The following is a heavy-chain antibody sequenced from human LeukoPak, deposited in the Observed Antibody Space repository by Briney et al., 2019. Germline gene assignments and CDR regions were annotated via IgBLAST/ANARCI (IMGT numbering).Heavy chain of an antibody. Sequence: SVKVSCKASGGTFSSYAISWVRQAPGQGLEWMGGIIPIFGTANYAQKFQGRVTITRDTSASTAYMELSSLRSEDTAVYYCAREGGLYYYDSSGPHGAFDIWGQGTMVTVSS. CDR2: IIPIFGTA. D-gene: IGHD3-22*01. CDR3: AREGGLYYYDSSGPHGAFDI. V-gene: IGHV1-69*05. J-gene: IGHJ3*02. CDR1: GGTFSSYA.